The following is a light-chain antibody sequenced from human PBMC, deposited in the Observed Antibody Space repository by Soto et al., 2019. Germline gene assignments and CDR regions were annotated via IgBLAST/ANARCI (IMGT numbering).Light chain of an antibody. CDR2: ANS. J-gene: IGLJ1*01. Sequence: QAVVTQPPSVSGAPGQRVTISCTGSSSNIGAGFDVHWYQQLPGTAPRLLIYANSNRPSGVPDRISGSKSGTSASLAITGLQAEDEADYYCQSYDSSLSTYVFGTGTKLTVL. CDR3: QSYDSSLSTYV. CDR1: SSNIGAGFD. V-gene: IGLV1-40*01.